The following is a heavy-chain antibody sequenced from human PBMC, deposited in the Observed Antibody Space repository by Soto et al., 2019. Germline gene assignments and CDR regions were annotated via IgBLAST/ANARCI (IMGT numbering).Heavy chain of an antibody. CDR2: ISGSGGST. Sequence: GGSLRLSCAASGFTFSSYAMSWVRQAPGKGLEWVSAISGSGGSTYYADSVKGRFTISRDNSKNTLYLQMSSLRAEDTAVYYCAKDLQLGGRYYYGMDVWGQGTTVTVSS. CDR3: AKDLQLGGRYYYGMDV. J-gene: IGHJ6*02. V-gene: IGHV3-23*01. CDR1: GFTFSSYA. D-gene: IGHD5-18*01.